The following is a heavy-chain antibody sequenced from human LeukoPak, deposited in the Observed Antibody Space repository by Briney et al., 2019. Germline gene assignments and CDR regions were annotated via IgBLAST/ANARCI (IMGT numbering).Heavy chain of an antibody. D-gene: IGHD1-26*01. CDR2: IYKSGST. CDR3: ARDDRVSGTFLRWLDP. CDR1: GGSITDYY. V-gene: IGHV4-4*07. Sequence: SETLSLTCTVSGGSITDYYWSWIRQPAGKGLEWIGHIYKSGSTDYNPSLKSRVTMSMDTSKSQFSLNLRSVTAADTAVYYCARDDRVSGTFLRWLDPWGQGTLVTVSS. J-gene: IGHJ5*02.